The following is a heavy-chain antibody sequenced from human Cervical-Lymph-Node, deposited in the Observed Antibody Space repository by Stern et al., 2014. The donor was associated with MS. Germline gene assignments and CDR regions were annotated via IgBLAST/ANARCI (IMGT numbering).Heavy chain of an antibody. Sequence: VQLVQSGPEVKKPGASVKVSCTASGYTFSRYGIGWVRQAPGQGLEWMGWISGHNGNTNYAEKGQDRVTVTTDTSTNTAYMEVRSLTSDDTAVYFCARDAGGYFYAMDVWGQGTTVIVS. V-gene: IGHV1-18*01. CDR3: ARDAGGYFYAMDV. CDR2: ISGHNGNT. D-gene: IGHD3-10*01. J-gene: IGHJ6*02. CDR1: GYTFSRYG.